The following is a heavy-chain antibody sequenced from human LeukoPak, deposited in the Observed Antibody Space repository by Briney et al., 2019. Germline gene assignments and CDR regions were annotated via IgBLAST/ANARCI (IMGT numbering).Heavy chain of an antibody. J-gene: IGHJ5*02. CDR3: ARDLIAVRPGWFDP. CDR1: GFTFSSYA. V-gene: IGHV3-23*01. Sequence: GGSLRLSCAASGFTFSSYAMSWVRQAPGKGLEWVSAISGSGGSTYYADSVKGRFTISRDNSKNTLYLQMNSLRADDTAVYYCARDLIAVRPGWFDPWGQGTLVTVSS. D-gene: IGHD6-6*01. CDR2: ISGSGGST.